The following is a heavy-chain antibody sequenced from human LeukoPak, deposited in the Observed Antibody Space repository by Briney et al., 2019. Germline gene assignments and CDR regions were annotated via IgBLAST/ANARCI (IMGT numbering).Heavy chain of an antibody. D-gene: IGHD2-15*01. J-gene: IGHJ6*03. CDR3: ARARGGVVVVAASKSYYYYYMDV. Sequence: ASVKVSCKASGYTFTSYDINWVRQATGQGLEWMGWMNPISGNTGYAQKFQGRVTITRNTSISTAYMELSSLRSEDTAVYYCARARGGVVVVAASKSYYYYYMDVWGKGTTVTVSS. V-gene: IGHV1-8*03. CDR2: MNPISGNT. CDR1: GYTFTSYD.